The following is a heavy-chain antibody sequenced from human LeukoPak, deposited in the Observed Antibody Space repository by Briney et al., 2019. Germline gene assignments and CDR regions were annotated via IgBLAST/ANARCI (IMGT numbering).Heavy chain of an antibody. Sequence: GESLKISCKGSGYTFSSYWIAWVRQMPGKDMEWMGIILPSDSDTRYSPSFQGQVTISADKSISTAYLQWSSLKASDTAMYYCARPESKLGWYFDNWGQGTLVTVSS. CDR2: ILPSDSDT. D-gene: IGHD6-13*01. J-gene: IGHJ4*02. V-gene: IGHV5-51*01. CDR1: GYTFSSYW. CDR3: ARPESKLGWYFDN.